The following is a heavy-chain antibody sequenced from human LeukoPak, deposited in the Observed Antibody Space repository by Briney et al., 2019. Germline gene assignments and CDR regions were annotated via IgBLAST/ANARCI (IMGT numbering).Heavy chain of an antibody. CDR2: IYYSGST. J-gene: IGHJ6*03. CDR3: ARRPKRFFGTVNPYYYYYMDV. V-gene: IGHV4-39*07. Sequence: SETLSLTCTVSGGSISSSSYYWGWIRQPPGKGLEWIGSIYYSGSTYYNPSLKSRVTISVDTSKNQFSLKLSSVTAADTAVYYCARRPKRFFGTVNPYYYYYMDVWGKGTTVTVSS. CDR1: GGSISSSSYY. D-gene: IGHD3-3*01.